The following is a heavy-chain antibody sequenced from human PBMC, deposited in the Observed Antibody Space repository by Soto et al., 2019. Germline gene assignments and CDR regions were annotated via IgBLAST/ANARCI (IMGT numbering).Heavy chain of an antibody. D-gene: IGHD3-3*01. Sequence: SETLSLTCTVSGGSISSSSYYWGWIRQPPGEGLEWIGSIYYSGSTYYNPSLKSRVTISVDTSKNQFSLKLSSVTAADTAVYYCARQTVTIFGVVIMSTGWFDPWGQGTLDTVSS. V-gene: IGHV4-39*01. J-gene: IGHJ5*02. CDR2: IYYSGST. CDR3: ARQTVTIFGVVIMSTGWFDP. CDR1: GGSISSSSYY.